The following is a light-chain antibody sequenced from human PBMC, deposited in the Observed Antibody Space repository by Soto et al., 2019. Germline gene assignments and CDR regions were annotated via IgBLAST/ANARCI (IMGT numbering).Light chain of an antibody. CDR3: QQSFTTPTWT. Sequence: DIQVTQSPSSLAASAGDRLTITCRKSQSINTFLNWYQQRPGKAPRLLIYAASSLQSGVPSRFSGSGSGTDFTLTISSLQPEDYATYYCQQSFTTPTWTIGLGTKVDI. V-gene: IGKV1-39*01. J-gene: IGKJ1*01. CDR2: AAS. CDR1: QSINTF.